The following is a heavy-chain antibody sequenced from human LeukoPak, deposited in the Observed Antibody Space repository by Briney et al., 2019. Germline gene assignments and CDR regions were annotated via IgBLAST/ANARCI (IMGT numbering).Heavy chain of an antibody. D-gene: IGHD1/OR15-1a*01. V-gene: IGHV4-59*02. CDR1: GGSVSTYY. CDR2: LYNRGNT. Sequence: PSETLSLTCTVSGGSVSTYYWSWIRQPPGKGLGWIGYLYNRGNTNYNPSLKSRVTISVDTSKNQVSLKLNSVTAADTAVYFCARDREHTHGRVFDYWGQGTLVTVSS. J-gene: IGHJ4*02. CDR3: ARDREHTHGRVFDY.